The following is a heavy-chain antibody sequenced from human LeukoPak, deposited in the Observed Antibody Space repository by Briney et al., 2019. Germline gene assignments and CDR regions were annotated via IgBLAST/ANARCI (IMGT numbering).Heavy chain of an antibody. J-gene: IGHJ6*02. CDR1: GFTFGGFW. V-gene: IGHV3-7*01. CDR2: INEDGSEK. Sequence: GGSLRLSWAPPGFTFGGFWMTWVRQAPGRGLEWVANINEDGSEKYYVDSVKGRCTISRDNAKKSLSLQMNSLRAEDMGVYYCARGRGIGAWGQGTTVTVSS. CDR3: ARGRGIGA.